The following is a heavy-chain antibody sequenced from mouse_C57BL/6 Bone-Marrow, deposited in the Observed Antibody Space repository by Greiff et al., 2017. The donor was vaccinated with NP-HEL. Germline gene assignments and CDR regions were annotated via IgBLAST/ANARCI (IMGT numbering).Heavy chain of an antibody. CDR2: IDPSDSYT. J-gene: IGHJ2*01. CDR3: ARRVGY. V-gene: IGHV1-59*01. D-gene: IGHD1-1*01. CDR1: GYTFTSYW. Sequence: VQLQQPGAELVRPGTSVKLSCKASGYTFTSYWMHWVKQRPGQGLEWIGVIDPSDSYTNYNQKFKGKATLTVDKSSSTAYMQLSSLTSEDSAVYFFARRVGYWGQGTTLTVSS.